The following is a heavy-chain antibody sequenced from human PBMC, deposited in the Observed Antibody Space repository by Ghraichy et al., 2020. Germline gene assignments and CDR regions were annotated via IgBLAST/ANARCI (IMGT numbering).Heavy chain of an antibody. CDR1: GFTVSINY. Sequence: LSLTCAASGFTVSINYMSWVRQAPGKGLEWVSVIYSGGSTYYADSVKGRFTISRDNSKNTLYLQMNSLRAEDTAVYYCARETSYYDNSGYLDYWGQGTLVTVSS. D-gene: IGHD3-22*01. CDR3: ARETSYYDNSGYLDY. J-gene: IGHJ4*02. CDR2: IYSGGST. V-gene: IGHV3-53*01.